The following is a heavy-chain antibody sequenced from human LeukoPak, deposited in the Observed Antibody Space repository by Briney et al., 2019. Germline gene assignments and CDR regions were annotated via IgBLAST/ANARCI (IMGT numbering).Heavy chain of an antibody. CDR1: GFTFSSYS. D-gene: IGHD2-2*01. J-gene: IGHJ6*03. CDR3: ARVAAGYCSSTSCYATLYYYYYMDV. CDR2: ISSSSSYI. Sequence: GGSLRLSCAASGFTFSSYSMNWIRQAPGKGLEWVSSISSSSSYIYYADSVKGRFTISRDNAKSSLYLQMNSLRAEDTAVYYCARVAAGYCSSTSCYATLYYYYYMDVWGKGTTVTVSS. V-gene: IGHV3-21*01.